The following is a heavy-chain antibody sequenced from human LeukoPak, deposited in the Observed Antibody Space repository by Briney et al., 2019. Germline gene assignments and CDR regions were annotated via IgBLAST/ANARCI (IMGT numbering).Heavy chain of an antibody. J-gene: IGHJ4*02. CDR2: IYYSGST. Sequence: SETLSLTCTVSGGSICSGGYYWSWIRQHPGKGLEWIGYIYYSGSTYYNPSLKSRVTISVDTSKNQFSLKLSSVTAADTVVYYCAKSTESSGWYDYWGQGTLVTVSS. CDR3: AKSTESSGWYDY. D-gene: IGHD6-19*01. CDR1: GGSICSGGYY. V-gene: IGHV4-31*03.